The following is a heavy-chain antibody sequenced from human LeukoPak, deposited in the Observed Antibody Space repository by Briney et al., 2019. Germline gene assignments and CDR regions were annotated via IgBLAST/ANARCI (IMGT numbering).Heavy chain of an antibody. J-gene: IGHJ6*03. CDR1: GFTFDDYA. V-gene: IGHV3-9*01. D-gene: IGHD6-6*01. Sequence: GGSLRLSCAASGFTFDDYAMHWVRQAPGKGLEWVSGISWNSGNIGYADSVKGRFTISRDNAKNSLYLQVNSLRAEDTALYYCARLDYYYYMDVWGKGTTVTVSS. CDR2: ISWNSGNI. CDR3: ARLDYYYYMDV.